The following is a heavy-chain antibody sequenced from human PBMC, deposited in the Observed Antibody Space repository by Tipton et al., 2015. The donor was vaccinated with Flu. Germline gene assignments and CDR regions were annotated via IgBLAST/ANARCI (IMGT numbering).Heavy chain of an antibody. CDR2: VHRTGSP. D-gene: IGHD3-16*01. J-gene: IGHJ5*02. CDR1: GDSMGSQYF. CDR3: ARRDSSNYVSEPKSWVDP. Sequence: TLSLSCSVSGDSMGSQYFWGWRRQPPGKGLEWSGNVHRTGSPYYNSSLRSRVIMTVDGAKNLCSLRLTSVTAADTAVYYCARRDSSNYVSEPKSWVDPWGQGTLVTVSS. V-gene: IGHV4-38-2*01.